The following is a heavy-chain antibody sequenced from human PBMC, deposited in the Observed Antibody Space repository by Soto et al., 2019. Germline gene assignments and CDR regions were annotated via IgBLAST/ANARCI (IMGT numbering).Heavy chain of an antibody. CDR2: INTYNTNK. CDR1: GYTFSSYG. CDR3: ARDSRYCSSTTCYFRFDP. Sequence: QVPLVQSGAEVKKPGASVKVSCKASGYTFSSYGISWVRQAPGQGLEWMGWINTYNTNKNYAQTFEDRVTMTADTSTSTAYMELRSLRSDDTAVYYCARDSRYCSSTTCYFRFDPWGQGTLVTVSS. J-gene: IGHJ5*02. V-gene: IGHV1-18*04. D-gene: IGHD2-2*01.